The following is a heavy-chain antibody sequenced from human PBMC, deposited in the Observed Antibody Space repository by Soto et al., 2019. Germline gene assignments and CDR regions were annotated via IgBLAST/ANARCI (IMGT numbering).Heavy chain of an antibody. J-gene: IGHJ3*02. CDR2: ISENGGSRGGT. D-gene: IGHD3-22*01. CDR3: ASEKAVVDSALGI. CDR1: GFTFSNSA. V-gene: IGHV3-23*01. Sequence: GGSLSLSCTASGFTFSNSAMIWVRQAPGQGLEWVASISENGGSRGGTYYADSVKGRFTISRNNSKSTLYLQVDSLTGADTAVYYCASEKAVVDSALGIWGQGTMVTVSS.